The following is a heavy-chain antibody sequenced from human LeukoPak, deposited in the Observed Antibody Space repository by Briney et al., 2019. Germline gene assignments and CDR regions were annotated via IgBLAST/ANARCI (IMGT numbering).Heavy chain of an antibody. J-gene: IGHJ4*02. CDR3: ARVHYDSNAYYFAY. V-gene: IGHV4-59*01. CDR1: GFTFTTYW. D-gene: IGHD3-22*01. CDR2: SYYSGST. Sequence: GSLRLSCAASGFTFTTYWMGWVRQPPGKGLEWIGSSYYSGSTNYNPSLMSRLTISVDTSKNQISLKLSSVTAADTAMYYCARVHYDSNAYYFAYWGQGTLVTVSS.